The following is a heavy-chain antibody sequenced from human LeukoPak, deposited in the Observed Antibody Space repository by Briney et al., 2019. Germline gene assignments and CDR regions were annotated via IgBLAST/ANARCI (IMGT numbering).Heavy chain of an antibody. CDR3: ARHSLTYPAGFDY. V-gene: IGHV1-8*01. D-gene: IGHD2/OR15-2a*01. J-gene: IGHJ4*02. CDR2: MNPNSGNT. Sequence: GASVKVSCKASGYTFTSYDINWVRQATGQGLEWMGWMNPNSGNTGYAQKFQGRVTITRDTSASTAYMELSSLRSEDTAVYYCARHSLTYPAGFDYWGQGTLVTVSS. CDR1: GYTFTSYD.